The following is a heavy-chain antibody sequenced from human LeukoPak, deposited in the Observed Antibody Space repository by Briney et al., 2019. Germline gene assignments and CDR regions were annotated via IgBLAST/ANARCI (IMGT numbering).Heavy chain of an antibody. V-gene: IGHV4-39*07. CDR3: ARGDGIAVAGAGGD. J-gene: IGHJ4*02. CDR1: GGSISSSSYY. Sequence: SETLSLTCTVSGGSISSSSYYWGWIRQPPGKGLEWIGSIYYSGSTYYNPSLKSRVTISVDTSKNQFSLKLSSVTAADTAVYYCARGDGIAVAGAGGDWGQGTLVTVSS. CDR2: IYYSGST. D-gene: IGHD6-19*01.